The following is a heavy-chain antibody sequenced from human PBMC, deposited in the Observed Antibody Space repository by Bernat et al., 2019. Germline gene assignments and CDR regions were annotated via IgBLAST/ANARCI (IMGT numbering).Heavy chain of an antibody. Sequence: QVQLVQSGAEVKKPGASVKVSCKASGYTFTSYGISWVRQAPGQGLEWMGWISAYNGNTNYAQKLQGRVTMTTVTSTSTAYMELRCLRSDDTAVYYCAGALYGVYVYYFDYWGQGTLVTVAS. D-gene: IGHD4-17*01. J-gene: IGHJ4*02. CDR3: AGALYGVYVYYFDY. CDR2: ISAYNGNT. V-gene: IGHV1-18*01. CDR1: GYTFTSYG.